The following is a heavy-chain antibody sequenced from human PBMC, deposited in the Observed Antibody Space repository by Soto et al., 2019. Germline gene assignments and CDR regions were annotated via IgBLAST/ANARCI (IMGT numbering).Heavy chain of an antibody. D-gene: IGHD4-17*01. CDR2: IIPILGIA. V-gene: IGHV1-69*02. CDR1: GGTFSSYT. CDR3: AIFDYGEYLNWFDP. Sequence: QVQLVQSGAEVKKPGSSVKVSCKASGGTFSSYTISWVRQAPGQGLEWMGRIIPILGIANYAQKFQGRATSTADKSTSTAYMELCSLRSEETAVYYCAIFDYGEYLNWFDPWGQGTLVTVSS. J-gene: IGHJ5*02.